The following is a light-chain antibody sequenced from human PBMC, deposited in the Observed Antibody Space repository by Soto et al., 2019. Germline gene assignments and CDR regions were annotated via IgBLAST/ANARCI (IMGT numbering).Light chain of an antibody. CDR1: QSVSNSS. J-gene: IGKJ1*01. Sequence: EIVLTQSPGTLSLSPGERATFSCRASQSVSNSSLAWYHQKPGQAPRLLLFAASRRATGIPDTFSGSGSGTDFTLTISRLEPEDFAVYYCQQYNNWPLWTFGQGIKVEIK. CDR3: QQYNNWPLWT. V-gene: IGKV3-20*01. CDR2: AAS.